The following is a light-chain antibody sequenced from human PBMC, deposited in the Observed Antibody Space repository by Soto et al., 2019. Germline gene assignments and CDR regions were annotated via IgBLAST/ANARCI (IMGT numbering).Light chain of an antibody. Sequence: DIVLTQTPLSSPVTLGQPASISCRSSQGLVHSDGNTYLSRLQQRPGQPPRLLIYMVSNRFSGVPDRFSGSGAGTYFTLNISRVEAEDVGVYYGMQGTQSLHTFGQGTKLEI. V-gene: IGKV2-24*01. CDR3: MQGTQSLHT. CDR2: MVS. J-gene: IGKJ2*01. CDR1: QGLVHSDGNTY.